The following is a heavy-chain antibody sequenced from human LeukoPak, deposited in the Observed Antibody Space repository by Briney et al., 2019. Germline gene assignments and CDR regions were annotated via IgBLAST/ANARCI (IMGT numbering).Heavy chain of an antibody. V-gene: IGHV1-18*01. D-gene: IGHD3-3*01. CDR1: GYTFTSYG. J-gene: IGHJ4*02. CDR2: IRAYNGNT. Sequence: ASVKVSCKASGYTFTSYGISWARQAPGQGIEWRGWIRAYNGNTNYAQKLQGRVTMTTDTSTSTAYMELRSLRSDDTAVYYCARDLSRFLEWLLFGIMDYWGQGTLVTVSS. CDR3: ARDLSRFLEWLLFGIMDY.